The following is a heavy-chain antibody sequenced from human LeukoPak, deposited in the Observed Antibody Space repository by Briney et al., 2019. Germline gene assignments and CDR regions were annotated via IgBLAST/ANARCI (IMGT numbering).Heavy chain of an antibody. D-gene: IGHD3-22*01. V-gene: IGHV1-18*01. CDR1: GYTFTSYG. CDR3: ARAHYYDSSGYVPNWFDP. Sequence: ASVKVPCKASGYTFTSYGISWVRQAPGQGLEWMGWISAYNGNTNYAQKLQGRVTMTTDTSTSTAYMELRSLRSDDTAVYYCARAHYYDSSGYVPNWFDPWGQGTLVTVSS. CDR2: ISAYNGNT. J-gene: IGHJ5*02.